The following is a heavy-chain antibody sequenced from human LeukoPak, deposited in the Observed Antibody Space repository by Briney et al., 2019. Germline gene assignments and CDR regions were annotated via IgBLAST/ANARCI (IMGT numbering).Heavy chain of an antibody. V-gene: IGHV3-33*01. J-gene: IGHJ6*02. D-gene: IGHD6-19*01. CDR3: ARDWNSPGYSSGWCYGMDV. CDR2: IWYDGSNK. Sequence: GRSLRLSCAASGFTFSSYGMHWVRQAPGKGLEWVAVIWYDGSNKYYADSVKGRFTISRDNSKNTLYLQMNSLRAEDTAVHYCARDWNSPGYSSGWCYGMDVWGQGTTVTVSS. CDR1: GFTFSSYG.